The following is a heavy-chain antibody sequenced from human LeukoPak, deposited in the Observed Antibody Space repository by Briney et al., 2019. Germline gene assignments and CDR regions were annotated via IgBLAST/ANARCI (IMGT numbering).Heavy chain of an antibody. D-gene: IGHD3-3*01. V-gene: IGHV3-23*01. CDR3: AKWMVRRDFWSGAFDI. CDR2: ISGSGYNS. J-gene: IGHJ3*02. Sequence: GGSLRLSCADSVYSLCSYAMTWVRQAPGKGLEWVSAISGSGYNSYHADSVKGRFTISRDNSKNTLFLQMNSLRAEDTAIYYCAKWMVRRDFWSGAFDIWGQGTMVTV. CDR1: VYSLCSYA.